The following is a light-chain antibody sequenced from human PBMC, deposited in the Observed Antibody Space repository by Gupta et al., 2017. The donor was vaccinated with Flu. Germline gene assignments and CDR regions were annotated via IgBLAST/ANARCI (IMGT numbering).Light chain of an antibody. CDR1: SSDVGDCNY. J-gene: IGLJ1*01. CDR3: SSYSSSSSLYV. Sequence: MTTISTGTSSDVGDCNYVYWYQQHPGTAPNLLIYEVDNRPSGVSNHFSGSKSGTTASVTIPGLQAEDGADYYCSSYSSSSSLYVFGTGTKVTVL. V-gene: IGLV2-14*01. CDR2: EVD.